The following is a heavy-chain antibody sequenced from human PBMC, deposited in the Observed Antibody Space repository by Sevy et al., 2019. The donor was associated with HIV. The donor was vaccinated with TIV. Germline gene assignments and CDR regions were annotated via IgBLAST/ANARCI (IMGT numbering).Heavy chain of an antibody. J-gene: IGHJ4*02. V-gene: IGHV3-21*01. CDR1: GFTFSRYS. CDR3: VRDGGCSSTSCLLYFDY. CDR2: ISSSSSYI. Sequence: GGSLRLSCAASGFTFSRYSMNWVRQAPGKGLEWVSSISSSSSYIYYTDSVKGRFTISRDKAKNSLYLQMNSLRAEDTAVYYCVRDGGCSSTSCLLYFDYWGQGTLVTVSS. D-gene: IGHD2-2*01.